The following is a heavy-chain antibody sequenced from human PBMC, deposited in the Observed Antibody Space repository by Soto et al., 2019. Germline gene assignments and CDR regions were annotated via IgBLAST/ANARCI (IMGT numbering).Heavy chain of an antibody. CDR2: INSDGSRT. Sequence: GGSLRLSCAASGFTFTNYCTHWVRQAPGKGLVWVSRINSDGSRTSYADSVTGRFTISRDNAKNTLYLQMNSLRVEDTALYYCAREPYRSFYFDYWGQGTLVTVSS. J-gene: IGHJ4*02. CDR3: AREPYRSFYFDY. CDR1: GFTFTNYC. V-gene: IGHV3-74*01. D-gene: IGHD1-26*01.